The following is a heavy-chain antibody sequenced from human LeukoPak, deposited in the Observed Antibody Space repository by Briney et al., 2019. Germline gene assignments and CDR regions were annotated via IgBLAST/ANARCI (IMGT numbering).Heavy chain of an antibody. CDR1: GGSMSRYY. V-gene: IGHV4-59*01. CDR2: IYYTGTT. J-gene: IGHJ3*02. Sequence: SETLSLTCSVSGGSMSRYYWSWIRQPPGKGLEWIGYIYYTGTTDHNPSLKSRVSISVDTSKNQFSLALSSMTAADTAVYCCARACSPELLDAFDIWGQGTMVTVSS. D-gene: IGHD1-26*01. CDR3: ARACSPELLDAFDI.